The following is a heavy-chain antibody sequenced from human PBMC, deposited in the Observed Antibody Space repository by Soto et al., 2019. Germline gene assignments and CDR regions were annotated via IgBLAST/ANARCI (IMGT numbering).Heavy chain of an antibody. Sequence: PGGSLRLSCAASGFTFSDSYMSWIRQAPGKGLEWVSYISSSDSIIYYSDSVKGRFIISRGNAKNSLYLQMNSLRAEDTAVYYCARDLGYYDSSGYFDYWGQGTLVTVSS. D-gene: IGHD3-22*01. V-gene: IGHV3-11*01. CDR3: ARDLGYYDSSGYFDY. CDR2: ISSSDSII. J-gene: IGHJ4*02. CDR1: GFTFSDSY.